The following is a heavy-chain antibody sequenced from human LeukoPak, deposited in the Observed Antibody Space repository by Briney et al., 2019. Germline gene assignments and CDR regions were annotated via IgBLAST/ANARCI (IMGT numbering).Heavy chain of an antibody. D-gene: IGHD2-2*01. Sequence: GGSLRLSCAASGFTFSGYTMTWVRQAPGKGLEWVSSISNSSTYIYYADSVKGRLTISRDNVQNSLYLQMNSLRAEDTAVYYCARWVCSSTSCYYFDYWGQGTLVVVSS. CDR1: GFTFSGYT. V-gene: IGHV3-21*01. CDR3: ARWVCSSTSCYYFDY. J-gene: IGHJ4*02. CDR2: ISNSSTYI.